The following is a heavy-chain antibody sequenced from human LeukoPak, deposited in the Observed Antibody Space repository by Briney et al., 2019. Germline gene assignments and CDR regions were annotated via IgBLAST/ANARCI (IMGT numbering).Heavy chain of an antibody. D-gene: IGHD3-3*01. CDR1: SYNFYSYG. J-gene: IGHJ5*02. V-gene: IGHV1-18*01. CDR3: VRDQGVSRFLEWLLYDWFDP. Sequence: ASVKVSCKASSYNFYSYGVSWVRQAPGQGLEWMGWISANSGDTKYAQNLQGRVTMTTDTSTSTVYMELRSLKLDDTAVYYCVRDQGVSRFLEWLLYDWFDPWGQGTLVTVSS. CDR2: ISANSGDT.